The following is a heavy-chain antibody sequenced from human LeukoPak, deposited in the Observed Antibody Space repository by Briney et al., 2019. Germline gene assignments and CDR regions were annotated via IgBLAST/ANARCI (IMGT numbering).Heavy chain of an antibody. V-gene: IGHV3-21*01. CDR1: GFTFSSYS. CDR2: ISSSSSYI. CDR3: ARDLYSSSWWFDP. D-gene: IGHD6-6*01. Sequence: GGSLRLSCAASGFTFSSYSMNWVRQAPGKGLEWVSSISSSSSYIYYADSVKGRFTISRDNAKNSLYLQMNSLRAEDTAVYYWARDLYSSSWWFDPGGQGTLVTVSA. J-gene: IGHJ5*02.